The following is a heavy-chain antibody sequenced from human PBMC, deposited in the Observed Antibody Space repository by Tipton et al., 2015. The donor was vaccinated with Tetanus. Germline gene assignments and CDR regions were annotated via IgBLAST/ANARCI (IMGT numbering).Heavy chain of an antibody. D-gene: IGHD2-21*02. Sequence: SLRLSCAASGFTFRSYSMNWVRQAPGKGLEWVSYISSGSDGIYYADSVKGRFTISRDNAKNSLYLLMNSLRDEDTAVYFCARVHTPGLLGRYPLDYWGQGTLVTVSS. CDR1: GFTFRSYS. V-gene: IGHV3-48*02. CDR2: ISSGSDGI. J-gene: IGHJ4*02. CDR3: ARVHTPGLLGRYPLDY.